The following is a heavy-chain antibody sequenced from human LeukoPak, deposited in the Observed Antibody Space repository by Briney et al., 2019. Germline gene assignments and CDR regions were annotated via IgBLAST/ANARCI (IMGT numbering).Heavy chain of an antibody. CDR2: IKSKTDGGTT. D-gene: IGHD3-10*01. V-gene: IGHV3-15*01. CDR1: GFTFSNAW. J-gene: IGHJ4*02. Sequence: PGGSLRLSCAASGFTFSNAWMSWVRQAPGKGLERVGRIKSKTDGGTTDYAAPVKGRFTISRDDSKNTLYLQMNSLKTEDTAVYCCTTGVRLPHPPDWGQGTLVTVSS. CDR3: TTGVRLPHPPD.